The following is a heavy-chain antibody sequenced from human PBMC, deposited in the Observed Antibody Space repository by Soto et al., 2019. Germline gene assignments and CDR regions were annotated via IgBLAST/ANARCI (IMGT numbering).Heavy chain of an antibody. CDR3: VRDRYSSSGWFDP. CDR2: TYYRSRFFS. D-gene: IGHD3-10*01. CDR1: GDSVSSYSAG. V-gene: IGHV6-1*01. Sequence: SQTLSLTCAISGDSVSSYSAGWNWIRQSPSGGLEWLGRTYYRSRFFSDYAESVKSRIIINPDTSKNQFSLQLKSVTPEDTAVYYCVRDRYSSSGWFDPWGQGTPVTVSS. J-gene: IGHJ5*02.